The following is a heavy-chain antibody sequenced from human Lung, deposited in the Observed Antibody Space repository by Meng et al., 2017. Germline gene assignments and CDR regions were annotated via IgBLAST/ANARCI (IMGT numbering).Heavy chain of an antibody. J-gene: IGHJ4*02. Sequence: QVLLQEGGAGMLEPSETLSLSCAVYGGSFSGYDWSWIRQPPGKGLEWIGEINHSGSTNYDPSLESRATISVDTSQNNLSLKLSSVTAADSAVYYCARGPTTMAHDFDYWGQGTLVTVSS. D-gene: IGHD4-11*01. V-gene: IGHV4-34*01. CDR2: INHSGST. CDR3: ARGPTTMAHDFDY. CDR1: GGSFSGYD.